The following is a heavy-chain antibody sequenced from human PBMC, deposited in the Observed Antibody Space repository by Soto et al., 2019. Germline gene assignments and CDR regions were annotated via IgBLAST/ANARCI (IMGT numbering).Heavy chain of an antibody. J-gene: IGHJ4*02. V-gene: IGHV3-9*01. CDR1: GFTFDDYA. D-gene: IGHD4-17*01. CDR3: AIFLTVTTPLDY. CDR2: ISWNSGNI. Sequence: EVQLVESGGGLVQPGRSLRLSCAASGFTFDDYAMHWVRQAPGKGLEWVSGISWNSGNIGYADSVKGRFTISRDNAKDSLFLQMNSLRAEDTALYYCAIFLTVTTPLDYWGQGTLVTVSS.